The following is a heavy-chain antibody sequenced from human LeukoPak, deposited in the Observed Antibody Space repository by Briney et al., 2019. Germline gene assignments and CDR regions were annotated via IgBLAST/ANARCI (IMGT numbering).Heavy chain of an antibody. Sequence: PSETLSLTCTVSGGSISSGDYYWSWIRQPPGKGLEWIGYIYYSGSTYYNPSLKSRVTISVDRSKNQFSLKLSSVTAADTAVYYCARVRLDRGQLIPLGFAFDIWGQGAMVTVSS. CDR3: ARVRLDRGQLIPLGFAFDI. J-gene: IGHJ3*02. CDR1: GGSISSGDYY. D-gene: IGHD6-13*01. V-gene: IGHV4-30-4*08. CDR2: IYYSGST.